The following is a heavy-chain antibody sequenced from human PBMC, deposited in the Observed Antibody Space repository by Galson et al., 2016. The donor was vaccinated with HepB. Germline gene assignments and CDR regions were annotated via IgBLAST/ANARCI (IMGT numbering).Heavy chain of an antibody. CDR2: ISRSSNYI. CDR1: GFTFANFA. CDR3: ARGAGVNSDTGGMDV. D-gene: IGHD6-19*01. V-gene: IGHV3-21*01. J-gene: IGHJ6*02. Sequence: SLRLSCAASGFTFANFAMNWVRQAPGKGLQWVSTISRSSNYIHYADSVKGRFVIARDNAGNSLYLQLNSLTDDDTAVYYCARGAGVNSDTGGMDVWGQGTRVTVSS.